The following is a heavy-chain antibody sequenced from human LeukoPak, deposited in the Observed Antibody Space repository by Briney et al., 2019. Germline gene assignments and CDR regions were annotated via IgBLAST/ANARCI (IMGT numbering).Heavy chain of an antibody. J-gene: IGHJ4*02. CDR2: IKSKTDGGTT. D-gene: IGHD6-13*01. CDR3: TTEGPQSIAAAGPYYFDY. V-gene: IGHV3-15*01. CDR1: GFTFSNAW. Sequence: GGSLRLSCAASGFTFSNAWMSWVRQAPGKGLEWVGRIKSKTDGGTTDYAAPVKGRFTISRDDSKNTLYLQMNSLKTEDTAVYYCTTEGPQSIAAAGPYYFDYWGQGTLVTVSS.